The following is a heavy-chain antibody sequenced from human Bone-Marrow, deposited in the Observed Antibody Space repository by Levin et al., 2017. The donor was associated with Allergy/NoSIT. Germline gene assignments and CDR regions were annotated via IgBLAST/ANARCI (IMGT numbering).Heavy chain of an antibody. J-gene: IGHJ6*02. CDR3: ARGLGRDSTWYSVDV. D-gene: IGHD2-21*02. Sequence: GESLKISCAASGFSFSAYSMNWVRQAAGKGLEWVSYISGSGSIIYYADSVKGRFFISRDNAQNSLYLQMNSLTAEDTAVYYCARGLGRDSTWYSVDVWGQGTTASVSS. V-gene: IGHV3-48*01. CDR2: ISGSGSII. CDR1: GFSFSAYS.